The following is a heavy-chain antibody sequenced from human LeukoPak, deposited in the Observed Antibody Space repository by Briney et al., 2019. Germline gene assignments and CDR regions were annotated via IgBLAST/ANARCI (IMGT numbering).Heavy chain of an antibody. Sequence: GGSLRLSCAASGFTFDDYAMHWVRQAPGKGLEWVSGISWNSGSIGYADSVKGRFTISRDNAKNSLYLQMNSLRAEDTALYYCAKDSSGWIGYFDYWGQGTLVTVSS. CDR2: ISWNSGSI. J-gene: IGHJ4*02. V-gene: IGHV3-9*01. CDR3: AKDSSGWIGYFDY. D-gene: IGHD6-19*01. CDR1: GFTFDDYA.